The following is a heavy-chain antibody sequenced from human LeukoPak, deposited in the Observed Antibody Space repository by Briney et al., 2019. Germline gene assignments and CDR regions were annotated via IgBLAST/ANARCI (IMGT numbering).Heavy chain of an antibody. V-gene: IGHV3-7*01. CDR3: ARGRSDSGWYFDY. CDR2: IKEDGSEK. Sequence: GGSLRLSCAASGFTFSSYWMSWVRQAPGKGLEWVANIKEDGSEKYYVDPVKGRFTISRDNAKNSLYLQVNSLRAEDTAVYYCARGRSDSGWYFDYWGQGTLVTVSS. D-gene: IGHD6-19*01. CDR1: GFTFSSYW. J-gene: IGHJ4*02.